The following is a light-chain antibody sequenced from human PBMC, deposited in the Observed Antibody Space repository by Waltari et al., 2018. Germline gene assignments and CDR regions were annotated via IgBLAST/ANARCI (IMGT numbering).Light chain of an antibody. CDR3: QHYLRLPAT. Sequence: EIVLTQSPGTLSLSPGERATLSCRASQSVSRALACYQQKPGQAPRLLIYGASNRATGIPDRFSGSGSGTDFSLTISSLEPEDFAVYYCQHYLRLPATFGQGTKVEIK. CDR1: QSVSRA. V-gene: IGKV3-20*01. CDR2: GAS. J-gene: IGKJ1*01.